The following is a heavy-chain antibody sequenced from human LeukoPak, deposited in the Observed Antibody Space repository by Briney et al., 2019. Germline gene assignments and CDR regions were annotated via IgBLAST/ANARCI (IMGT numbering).Heavy chain of an antibody. CDR1: GYTFTGYY. D-gene: IGHD6-19*01. CDR3: ARSSCGWYSWFDP. J-gene: IGHJ5*02. V-gene: IGHV1-2*02. CDR2: INPNSGGT. Sequence: VSVKVSCKASGYTFTGYYMHWVRQAPGQGLEWMGWINPNSGGTNYAQKFQGRVTMTRDTSISTAYMELSRLRSDDTAVYYCARSSCGWYSWFDPWGQGTLVTVSS.